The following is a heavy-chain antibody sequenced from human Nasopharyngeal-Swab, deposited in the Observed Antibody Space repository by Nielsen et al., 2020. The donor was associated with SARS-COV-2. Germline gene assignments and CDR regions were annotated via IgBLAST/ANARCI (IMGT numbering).Heavy chain of an antibody. V-gene: IGHV4-34*01. CDR3: ASNYGDYAESRARFDY. J-gene: IGHJ4*02. Sequence: WIRQPPGKGLGWIGEINHSGSTNYNPSLKSRVTISVDTSKNQFSLKLSSVTAADTAVYYCASNYGDYAESRARFDYWGQGTLVTVSS. D-gene: IGHD4-17*01. CDR2: INHSGST.